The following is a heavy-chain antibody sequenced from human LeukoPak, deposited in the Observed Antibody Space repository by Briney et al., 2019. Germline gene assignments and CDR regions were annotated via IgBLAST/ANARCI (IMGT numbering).Heavy chain of an antibody. V-gene: IGHV3-23*01. CDR3: AKDPDTTGYGDVVA. J-gene: IGHJ5*02. CDR2: ISGSGGST. D-gene: IGHD4-17*01. Sequence: GGSLRLPCAASGFTFSSYAMSWVRHAPGKGLEWVSAISGSGGSTYYADSVKGRFTISRDNSKNTLYLQMNSLRAEDTAVYYCAKDPDTTGYGDVVAWGQGTLVTVSS. CDR1: GFTFSSYA.